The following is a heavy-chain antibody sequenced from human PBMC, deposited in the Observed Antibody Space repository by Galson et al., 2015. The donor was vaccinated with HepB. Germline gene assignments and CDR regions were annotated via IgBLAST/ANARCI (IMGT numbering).Heavy chain of an antibody. Sequence: SLRLSCAASGFTFSSYAMHWVRQAPGKGLEYVSAISSNGGSTYYADSVKGRFTISRDNSKNTLYLQMSSLRAEDTAVYYCVKADNWNYEWPLLFRDDYWGQGTLVTVSS. CDR1: GFTFSSYA. V-gene: IGHV3-64D*06. D-gene: IGHD1-7*01. J-gene: IGHJ4*02. CDR3: VKADNWNYEWPLLFRDDY. CDR2: ISSNGGST.